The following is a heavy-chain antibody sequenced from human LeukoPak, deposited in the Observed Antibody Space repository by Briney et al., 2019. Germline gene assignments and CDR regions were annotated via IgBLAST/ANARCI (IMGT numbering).Heavy chain of an antibody. CDR3: ARDQTDCSSTSCYNFHYGMDV. D-gene: IGHD2-2*02. CDR1: GYGFTSYF. J-gene: IGHJ6*02. Sequence: GASVKVSCKASGYGFTSYFIHWGRQAPGQGLEWMGIINPSGGSTSSSQKFQGRVTMTRDTSTNTVYLELSSLRSEDTAVYFCARDQTDCSSTSCYNFHYGMDVWGQGTTVTVSS. V-gene: IGHV1-46*01. CDR2: INPSGGST.